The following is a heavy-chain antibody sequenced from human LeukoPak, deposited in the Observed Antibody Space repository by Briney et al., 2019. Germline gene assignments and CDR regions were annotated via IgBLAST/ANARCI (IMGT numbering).Heavy chain of an antibody. CDR1: GFTFSSYG. D-gene: IGHD4-23*01. V-gene: IGHV3-30*03. CDR3: ARHGDYGGYYFDY. Sequence: PGGSLRLSCAASGFTFSSYGMHWVRQAPGKGLEWVAVISYDGSNKYYADSVKGRFTISRDNSKNTLYLQMNSLRAEDTAVYYCARHGDYGGYYFDYWGQGTLVTVSS. J-gene: IGHJ4*02. CDR2: ISYDGSNK.